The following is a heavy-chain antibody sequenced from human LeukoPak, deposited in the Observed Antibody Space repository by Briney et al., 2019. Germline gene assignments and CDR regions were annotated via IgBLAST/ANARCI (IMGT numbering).Heavy chain of an antibody. D-gene: IGHD1-20*01. CDR3: ARVGVTGELYPDYYYYMDV. V-gene: IGHV4-4*07. CDR2: IYSSGNT. Sequence: SETLSLTCTVSGGSISSYYWSWIRQPAGKGLEWLGRIYSSGNTNYNPSLRSRVTMSVDTSNNQFSLRLSSVTAADTAVYYCARVGVTGELYPDYYYYMDVWGKGTTVTVSS. CDR1: GGSISSYY. J-gene: IGHJ6*03.